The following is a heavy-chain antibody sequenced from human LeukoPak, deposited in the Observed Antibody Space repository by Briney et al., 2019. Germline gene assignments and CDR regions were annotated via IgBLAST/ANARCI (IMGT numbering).Heavy chain of an antibody. CDR2: INTNTGNP. CDR3: ARSWYYDSSGYYSGENWFDP. V-gene: IGHV7-4-1*02. J-gene: IGHJ5*02. CDR1: GYTFTSYA. Sequence: ASVEVSCKASGYTFTSYAMNWVRQAPGQGLEWMGWINTNTGNPTYAQGFTGRFVFSLDTSVSTAYLQISSLKAEDTAVYYCARSWYYDSSGYYSGENWFDPWGQGTLVTVSS. D-gene: IGHD3-22*01.